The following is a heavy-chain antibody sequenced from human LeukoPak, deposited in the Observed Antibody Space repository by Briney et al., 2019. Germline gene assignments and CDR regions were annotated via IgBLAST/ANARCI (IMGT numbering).Heavy chain of an antibody. CDR3: ARDLLITMVRGVRDYYYYYGTDV. CDR1: GYTFTSYD. V-gene: IGHV1-8*01. Sequence: ASVKVSCKASGYTFTSYDINWVRQATGQGLEWMGWMNPNSGNTGYAQKFQGRVTMTRNTSISTACMELSSLRSEDTAVYYCARDLLITMVRGVRDYYYYYGTDVWGQGTTVTVSS. CDR2: MNPNSGNT. D-gene: IGHD3-10*01. J-gene: IGHJ6*02.